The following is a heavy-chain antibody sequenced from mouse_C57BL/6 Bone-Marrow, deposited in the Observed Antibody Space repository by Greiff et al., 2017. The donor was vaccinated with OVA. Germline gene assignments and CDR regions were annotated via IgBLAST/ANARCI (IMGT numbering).Heavy chain of an antibody. CDR2: IDPSDSYT. Sequence: QVQLQQPGAELVMPGASVKLSCKASGYTFTSYWMHWVKQRPGQGLEWIGEIDPSDSYTNYNQKFKGKSTLTVDKSSSTAYMQLSSLTSEDSAVYDCAREDLFDWYIDVWGTGTTVTVSS. V-gene: IGHV1-69*01. CDR3: AREDLFDWYIDV. J-gene: IGHJ1*03. CDR1: GYTFTSYW.